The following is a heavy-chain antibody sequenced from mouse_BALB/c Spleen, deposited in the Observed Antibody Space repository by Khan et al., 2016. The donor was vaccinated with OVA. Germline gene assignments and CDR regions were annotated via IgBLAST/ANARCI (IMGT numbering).Heavy chain of an antibody. CDR2: ISTYYGDA. V-gene: IGHV1S137*01. CDR1: GYTFTDYA. Sequence: QVQLKQSGAELVRPGVSVKISCKGSGYTFTDYAMHWVKQSHAKSLEWIGVISTYYGDANYNQKFKGKATMTVDKSSSTAYMELARLTSEDSAIYYCARDYDSSYRYFDVWGAGTTVTVSS. CDR3: ARDYDSSYRYFDV. D-gene: IGHD1-1*01. J-gene: IGHJ1*01.